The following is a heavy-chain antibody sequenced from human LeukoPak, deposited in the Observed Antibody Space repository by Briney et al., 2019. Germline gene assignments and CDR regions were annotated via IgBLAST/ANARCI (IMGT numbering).Heavy chain of an antibody. CDR1: GGSISRSSYY. Sequence: SETLSLTCSVTGGSISRSSYYWGWIRQPPGKGLEWIGYIYHSGSTYYNPSLKSRVTISVDRSKNQFSLKLSSVTAADTAVYYCARAVTTASDAFDIWGQGTMVTVSS. V-gene: IGHV4-39*07. CDR2: IYHSGST. J-gene: IGHJ3*02. D-gene: IGHD4-11*01. CDR3: ARAVTTASDAFDI.